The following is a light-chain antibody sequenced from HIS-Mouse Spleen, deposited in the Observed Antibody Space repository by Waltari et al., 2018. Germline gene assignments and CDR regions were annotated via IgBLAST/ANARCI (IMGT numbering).Light chain of an antibody. Sequence: EIVLTQSPATLSLYPGERATLPCRASQSVSSYLAWYQQKPGQAPRLLIYDASNRATGIPARFSGSGSGTDFTLTISSLEPEDFAVYYCQQRSNWPTFGPGTKVDIK. J-gene: IGKJ3*01. CDR2: DAS. CDR3: QQRSNWPT. V-gene: IGKV3-11*01. CDR1: QSVSSY.